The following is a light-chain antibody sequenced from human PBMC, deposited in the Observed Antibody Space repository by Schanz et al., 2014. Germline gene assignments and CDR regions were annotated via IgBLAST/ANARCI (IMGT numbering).Light chain of an antibody. CDR3: SSYGGSHNYV. CDR2: EVS. Sequence: QSALTQPASVSGSPGQSITISCTGTSSDVGGYNYVSWYQQHPGKAPKVMIYEVSKRPSGVPDRFSGSKSGNTASLTVSGLQAEDEADYYCSSYGGSHNYVFGTGTKLTVL. CDR1: SSDVGGYNY. V-gene: IGLV2-8*01. J-gene: IGLJ1*01.